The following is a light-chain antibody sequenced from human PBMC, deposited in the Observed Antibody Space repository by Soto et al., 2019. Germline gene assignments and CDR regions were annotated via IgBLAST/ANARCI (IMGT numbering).Light chain of an antibody. Sequence: SVLTQPASVSGSPGQSITISCTGTSNDVGGYNYVSWYQQHLGKAPKLMIYEVSNRPSGISNRFSGSKSGNAASLTISGLQAEDEADYYFSSYTTSSTYVFGTGTKLTVL. J-gene: IGLJ1*01. CDR1: SNDVGGYNY. CDR2: EVS. V-gene: IGLV2-14*01. CDR3: SSYTTSSTYV.